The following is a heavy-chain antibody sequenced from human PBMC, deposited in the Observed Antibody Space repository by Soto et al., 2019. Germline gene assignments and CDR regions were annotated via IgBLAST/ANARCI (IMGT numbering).Heavy chain of an antibody. CDR2: ISGSGGST. D-gene: IGHD3-10*01. Sequence: GGSLRLSCAASGFTFSSYAMSGVRQAPGKGLEWVSAISGSGGSTYYADSVKGRFTISRDNSKNTLYLQMNSLRAEDTAVYYCAKEPSNYYGSGSYPGVNWFDPWGQGTLVTVS. CDR1: GFTFSSYA. V-gene: IGHV3-23*01. CDR3: AKEPSNYYGSGSYPGVNWFDP. J-gene: IGHJ5*02.